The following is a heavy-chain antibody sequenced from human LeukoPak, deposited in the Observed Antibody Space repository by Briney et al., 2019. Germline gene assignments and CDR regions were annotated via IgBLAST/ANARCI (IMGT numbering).Heavy chain of an antibody. J-gene: IGHJ3*02. CDR3: ASIVVVPAAKAHDAFDI. CDR2: VRYDGSNK. CDR1: GFTFSSYG. D-gene: IGHD2-2*01. Sequence: GGSLRPSCAASGFTFSSYGMHWVRQAPGKGLEWVAFVRYDGSNKYYADSVKGRFTISRDNSKNTLYLQMNSLRAEDTAVYYCASIVVVPAAKAHDAFDIWGQGTMVTVSS. V-gene: IGHV3-30*02.